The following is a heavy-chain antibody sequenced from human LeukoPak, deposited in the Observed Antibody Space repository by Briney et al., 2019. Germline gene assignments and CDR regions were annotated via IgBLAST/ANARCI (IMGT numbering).Heavy chain of an antibody. CDR2: ISGSGGST. D-gene: IGHD2-15*01. V-gene: IGHV3-23*01. J-gene: IGHJ3*02. Sequence: PGGSLRLSCAASGFTFSSYAMSWVRQAPGKGLEWVSAISGSGGSTYYADSVKGRFTISRDNSKNTLYLQMNSLRAEDTAVYYCARVLGYCSGGSCYPDAFDIWGQGTMVTVSS. CDR1: GFTFSSYA. CDR3: ARVLGYCSGGSCYPDAFDI.